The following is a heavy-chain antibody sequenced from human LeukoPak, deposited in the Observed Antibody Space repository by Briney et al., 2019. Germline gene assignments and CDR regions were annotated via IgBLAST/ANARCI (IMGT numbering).Heavy chain of an antibody. CDR2: INSDGSST. CDR3: ARVSGRYKDDAFDL. Sequence: TGGSLRLSCAASGFTFNSYWLHWVRQAPGKGLVWVSRINSDGSSTSYADSVKGRFTITRDNAKNTLYLQMNSLRAEDTAVYYCARVSGRYKDDAFDLWVQGTMVTLSS. V-gene: IGHV3-74*01. CDR1: GFTFNSYW. J-gene: IGHJ3*01. D-gene: IGHD1-26*01.